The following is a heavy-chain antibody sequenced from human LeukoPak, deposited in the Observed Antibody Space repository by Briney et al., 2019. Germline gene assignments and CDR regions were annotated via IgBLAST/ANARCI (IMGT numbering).Heavy chain of an antibody. CDR3: AREAYDSSGDWGVQYYYYYMDV. Sequence: SETLSLTCTVSGGSISSGSYYWGWIRQPAGKGLEWIGRIYTSGSTNYNPSLKSRVTISVDTSKNQFSLKLSSVAAADTAVYYCAREAYDSSGDWGVQYYYYYMDVWGKGTTVTVSS. V-gene: IGHV4-61*02. J-gene: IGHJ6*03. D-gene: IGHD3-22*01. CDR1: GGSISSGSYY. CDR2: IYTSGST.